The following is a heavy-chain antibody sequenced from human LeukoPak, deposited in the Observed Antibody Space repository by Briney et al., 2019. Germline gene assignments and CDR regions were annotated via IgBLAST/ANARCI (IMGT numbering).Heavy chain of an antibody. CDR2: INPNSGGT. Sequence: ASVKVSCKASGYTFTSYDINWVRQAPGQGLEWMGWINPNSGGTNYAQKFQGRVTMTRDTSISTAYMELSRLRSDDTAVYYCARGDLLVGELNYWGQGTLVTVSS. D-gene: IGHD3-10*01. J-gene: IGHJ4*02. V-gene: IGHV1-2*02. CDR1: GYTFTSYD. CDR3: ARGDLLVGELNY.